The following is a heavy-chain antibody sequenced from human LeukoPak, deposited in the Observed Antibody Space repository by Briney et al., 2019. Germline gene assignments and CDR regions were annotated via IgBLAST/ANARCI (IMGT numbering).Heavy chain of an antibody. CDR1: GFTFGAYG. V-gene: IGHV3-30*18. Sequence: GRSLRLSCAASGFTFGAYGMHWVRQAPGKGLEWLAFLSYDGSKTYFADSVKGRFTISRDNSNNTLYLQMTSLRAEDTALYYCAKCGYSGYAGNWFDPWGQGTLVTVSP. D-gene: IGHD5-12*01. CDR3: AKCGYSGYAGNWFDP. CDR2: LSYDGSKT. J-gene: IGHJ5*02.